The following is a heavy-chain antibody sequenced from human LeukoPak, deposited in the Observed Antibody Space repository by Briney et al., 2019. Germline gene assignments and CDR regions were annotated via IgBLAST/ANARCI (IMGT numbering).Heavy chain of an antibody. CDR3: AREGSYRPYYYYYYYMDV. J-gene: IGHJ6*03. V-gene: IGHV3-21*01. D-gene: IGHD3-10*01. CDR2: ISSSSSYI. CDR1: GFTFSSYS. Sequence: GGSLRLSCAASGFTFSSYSMKWVRQAPGKGLEWVSYISSSSSYIYYADSVKGRFTISRDNAKNSLYLQMNSLRAEDTAVYYCAREGSYRPYYYYYYYMDVWGKGTTVTISS.